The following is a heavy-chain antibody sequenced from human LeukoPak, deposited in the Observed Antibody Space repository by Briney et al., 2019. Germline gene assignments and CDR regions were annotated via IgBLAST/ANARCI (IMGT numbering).Heavy chain of an antibody. D-gene: IGHD2-8*01. Sequence: GGSLRLSCAASGFTFSTFMMNWVRQAPGKGLEWISYINPSSSTIYYADSVKGRFTISRDNAKNSLYLQMNSLSDGDTAIYYCAIDHTSGTIYHGLDVWGQGTTVTVSS. CDR2: INPSSSTI. CDR1: GFTFSTFM. J-gene: IGHJ6*02. V-gene: IGHV3-48*02. CDR3: AIDHTSGTIYHGLDV.